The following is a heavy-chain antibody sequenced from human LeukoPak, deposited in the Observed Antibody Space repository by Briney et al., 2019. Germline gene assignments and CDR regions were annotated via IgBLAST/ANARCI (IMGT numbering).Heavy chain of an antibody. CDR2: IRSKANSYAT. Sequence: GGSLRLSCAASGFTFSGSAMHRVRQASGKGLEWVGRIRSKANSYATAYAASVKGRFTIPRDDSKSTAYLQMNSLKTEDTAVYYCTRSEGSYRYYWGQRTLVTASS. J-gene: IGHJ4*02. D-gene: IGHD3-16*02. V-gene: IGHV3-73*01. CDR3: TRSEGSYRYY. CDR1: GFTFSGSA.